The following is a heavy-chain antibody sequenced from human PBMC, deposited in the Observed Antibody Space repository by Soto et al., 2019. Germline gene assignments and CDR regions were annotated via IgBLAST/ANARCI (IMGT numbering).Heavy chain of an antibody. J-gene: IGHJ4*02. Sequence: QVQLVQSGAEVKKPGASVKVSCKASGYTFTSYGISWVRQAPGQGLEWMGWISAYNGNTNYAQKLQGRVTMTTDTSTSTAYIELRSLRSDDTAVYYCARSGGWYFQPRNHYFDYWGQGTLVTVSS. CDR1: GYTFTSYG. D-gene: IGHD6-19*01. V-gene: IGHV1-18*01. CDR2: ISAYNGNT. CDR3: ARSGGWYFQPRNHYFDY.